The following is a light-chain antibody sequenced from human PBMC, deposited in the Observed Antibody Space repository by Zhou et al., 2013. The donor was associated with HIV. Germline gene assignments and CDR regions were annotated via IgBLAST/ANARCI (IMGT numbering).Light chain of an antibody. CDR1: QSVSTY. Sequence: EIVLTQSPATLSLSPGERATLSCRASQSVSTYLAWYQQKPGQAPRLLIYDASNRATGIPARFSGSGSGTDFTLTISSLEPEDSAVYYCQQRGNWPYTFGQGTKLEIK. J-gene: IGKJ2*01. CDR3: QQRGNWPYT. CDR2: DAS. V-gene: IGKV3-11*01.